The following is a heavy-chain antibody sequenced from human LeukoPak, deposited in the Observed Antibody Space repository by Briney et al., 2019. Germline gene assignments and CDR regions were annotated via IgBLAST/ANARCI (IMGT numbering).Heavy chain of an antibody. CDR1: GFTFSSYS. J-gene: IGHJ6*02. CDR3: AREDSSGWYGYYYGMDV. D-gene: IGHD6-19*01. CDR2: ISSSSSYI. V-gene: IGHV3-21*01. Sequence: GGSLRLSCAASGFTFSSYSMSWVRQAPGKGLEWVSSISSSSSYIYYADSVKGRFTISRDNAKNSLYLQMNSLRAEDTAVYYCAREDSSGWYGYYYGMDVWGQGTTVTVSS.